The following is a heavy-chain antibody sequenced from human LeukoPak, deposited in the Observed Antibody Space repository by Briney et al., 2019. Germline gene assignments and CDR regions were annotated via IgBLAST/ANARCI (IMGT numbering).Heavy chain of an antibody. D-gene: IGHD2-15*01. CDR3: ERSDSYTWFDP. CDR1: GYTFTSYY. V-gene: IGHV1-2*02. J-gene: IGHJ5*02. Sequence: ASVKVSCKASGYTFTSYYIHWMRQAPGQGLEWMGWINPDSGDTSYAQKFQGRVTMTRDTSISTVYVELSRLRSDDTAVYYCERSDSYTWFDPWGQGTLVTVSS. CDR2: INPDSGDT.